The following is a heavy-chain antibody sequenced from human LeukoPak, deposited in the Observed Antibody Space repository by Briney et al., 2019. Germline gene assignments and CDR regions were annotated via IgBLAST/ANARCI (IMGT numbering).Heavy chain of an antibody. Sequence: ASVKVSCKASGYTFTGYYMHWVRQAPGQGLEWMGWINPNSGGTNYAQEFQGRVTMTRDTSISTAYMELSRLRSDDTAVYYCASGIYDILTRLDYYYGMDVWGQGTTVTVSS. CDR2: INPNSGGT. CDR1: GYTFTGYY. V-gene: IGHV1-2*02. CDR3: ASGIYDILTRLDYYYGMDV. J-gene: IGHJ6*02. D-gene: IGHD3-9*01.